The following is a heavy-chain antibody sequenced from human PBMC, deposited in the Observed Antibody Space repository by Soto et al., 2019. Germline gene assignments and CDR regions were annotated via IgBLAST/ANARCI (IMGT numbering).Heavy chain of an antibody. CDR3: ARHEYMRHTAYYYAMDV. V-gene: IGHV5-51*01. CDR2: IYPGDSDT. Sequence: ESLKISCKASGYTFTNYWIGWVRQMPGKGLEWMGIIYPGDSDTKYSPSVQGRVTTSADKSKKTAFLQWRSLKASDTAMYYCARHEYMRHTAYYYAMDVSGQGTTVTVSS. J-gene: IGHJ6*02. D-gene: IGHD1-1*01. CDR1: GYTFTNYW.